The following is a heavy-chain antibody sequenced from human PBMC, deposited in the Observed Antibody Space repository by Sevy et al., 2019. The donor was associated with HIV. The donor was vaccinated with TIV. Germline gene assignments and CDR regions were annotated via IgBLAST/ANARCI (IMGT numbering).Heavy chain of an antibody. CDR1: GYTFTTYA. V-gene: IGHV1-18*01. CDR3: ARELIRGVTYGMDV. D-gene: IGHD3-10*01. CDR2: ISAYSGNT. J-gene: IGHJ6*02. Sequence: ASVKVSCKASGYTFTTYAINWVRQAPGQGLEWLGWISAYSGNTHYAQTLQDRVTMTTDTSTTTAYMELRSLRFDDTAVYYCARELIRGVTYGMDVWGQGTTVTVSS.